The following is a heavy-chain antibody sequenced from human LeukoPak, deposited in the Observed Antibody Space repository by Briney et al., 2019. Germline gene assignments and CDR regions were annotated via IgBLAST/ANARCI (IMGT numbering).Heavy chain of an antibody. CDR1: GYTFTGYY. V-gene: IGHV1-2*02. J-gene: IGHJ3*02. CDR2: INPNSGGT. CDR3: ARDSYYYDSSGYLNDAFDI. Sequence: ASVKVSCKASGYTFTGYYMHWVRQAPGQGLEWMGWINPNSGGTNYAQKFQGRVTMTRDTSISTAYMELSRLRSDDTAVYYCARDSYYYDSSGYLNDAFDIWGQGTMVTVSS. D-gene: IGHD3-22*01.